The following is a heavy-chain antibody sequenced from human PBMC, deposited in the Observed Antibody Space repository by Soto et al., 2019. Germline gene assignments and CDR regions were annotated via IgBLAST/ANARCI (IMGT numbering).Heavy chain of an antibody. D-gene: IGHD1-26*01. Sequence: GGSLRLSCAASGFIFSSYAMHWVRQAPGKGLEWVAVISYDGSNKYYADSVKGRFTISRDNSKNTLYLQMNSLRAEDTAVYYCARGVSEWELDYWGQGTLVTVSS. J-gene: IGHJ4*02. V-gene: IGHV3-30-3*01. CDR1: GFIFSSYA. CDR3: ARGVSEWELDY. CDR2: ISYDGSNK.